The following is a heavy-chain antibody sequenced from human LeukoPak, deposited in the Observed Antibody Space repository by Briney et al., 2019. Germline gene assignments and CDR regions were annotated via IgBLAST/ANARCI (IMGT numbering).Heavy chain of an antibody. J-gene: IGHJ5*02. CDR1: GGSISSSSYY. CDR3: ARHFENLLEWFNWFDP. D-gene: IGHD3-3*01. V-gene: IGHV4-39*01. CDR2: IYYSGST. Sequence: SETLSLTCTVSGGSISSSSYYWGWIRQPPGKGLEWIGSIYYSGSTYYNPSLKSRVTISVDTSKNQFSLKLSSVTAADTAVYYCARHFENLLEWFNWFDPWGQGALVTVSS.